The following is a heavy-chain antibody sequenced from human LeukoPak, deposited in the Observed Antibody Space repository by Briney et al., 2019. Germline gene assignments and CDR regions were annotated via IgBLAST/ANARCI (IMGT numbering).Heavy chain of an antibody. D-gene: IGHD2-15*01. CDR1: GGSVSSSSYY. V-gene: IGHV4-39*07. Sequence: SETLSLTCTVSGGSVSSSSYYWGWIRQPPGKGLEWIGSIYYTGSTYYNPSLKSRVTISVDTSKNQFSLKLSSATAADTAVYYCARRYCSGGSCYSSLDYWGQGSLVTVSS. CDR3: ARRYCSGGSCYSSLDY. J-gene: IGHJ4*02. CDR2: IYYTGST.